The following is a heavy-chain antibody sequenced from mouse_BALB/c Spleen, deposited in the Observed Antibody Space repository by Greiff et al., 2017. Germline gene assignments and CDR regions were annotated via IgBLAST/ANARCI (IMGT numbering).Heavy chain of an antibody. V-gene: IGHV1-14*01. J-gene: IGHJ4*01. Sequence: EVQLQQSGPELVKPGASVKMSCKASGYTFTSYVMHWVKQKPGQGLEWIGYINPYNDGTKYNEKFKGKATLTSDKSSSTAYMELSSLTSEDSAVYYCARCAFNWEGVYYAMDYWGQGTSVTVSS. CDR3: ARCAFNWEGVYYAMDY. CDR1: GYTFTSYV. CDR2: INPYNDGT. D-gene: IGHD4-1*02.